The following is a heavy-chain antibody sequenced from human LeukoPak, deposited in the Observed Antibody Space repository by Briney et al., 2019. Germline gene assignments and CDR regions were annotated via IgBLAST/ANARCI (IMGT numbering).Heavy chain of an antibody. CDR2: IYYSGST. CDR3: ARDPSSGSPYGFDP. D-gene: IGHD6-19*01. CDR1: GSSISSYY. J-gene: IGHJ5*02. Sequence: SETLSLTCTVAGSSISSYYWSWIRQPPGKGLEWIGYIYYSGSTNYNPSLKSRVTISVDTSKNQSSLKLSSVPAADTAVYYCARDPSSGSPYGFDPWGQGTLVIVSS. V-gene: IGHV4-59*01.